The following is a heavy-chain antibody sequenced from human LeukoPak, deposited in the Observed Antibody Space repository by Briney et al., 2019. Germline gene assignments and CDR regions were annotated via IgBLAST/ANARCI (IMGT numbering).Heavy chain of an antibody. Sequence: GGSLRLSCAASGFTFSSYWMSWVRQAPGKGLEWAANIKQDGSEKYYVDSVKGRFTISRDNAKNSLYLQMNSLRAEDTAVYYCARDRPNYDFWSGYRNYYYYYMDVWGKGTTVTVSS. CDR3: ARDRPNYDFWSGYRNYYYYYMDV. CDR2: IKQDGSEK. J-gene: IGHJ6*03. CDR1: GFTFSSYW. D-gene: IGHD3-3*01. V-gene: IGHV3-7*01.